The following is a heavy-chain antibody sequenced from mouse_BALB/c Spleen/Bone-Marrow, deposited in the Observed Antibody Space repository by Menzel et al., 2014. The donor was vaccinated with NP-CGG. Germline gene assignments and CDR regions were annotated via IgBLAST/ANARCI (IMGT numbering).Heavy chain of an antibody. Sequence: EVMLVESGGGLVEPGGSLKLSCAAPGFTFIAYTMSWVRQTPEKRLEWVAYINNGGGSTYYPDTVKGRFTISRDNAKNTLYLQMSSLKSEDTAMYYCARHGEERPVLAMDYWGQGTSVTVSS. V-gene: IGHV5-12-2*01. CDR1: GFTFIAYT. D-gene: IGHD2-14*01. CDR3: ARHGEERPVLAMDY. CDR2: INNGGGST. J-gene: IGHJ4*01.